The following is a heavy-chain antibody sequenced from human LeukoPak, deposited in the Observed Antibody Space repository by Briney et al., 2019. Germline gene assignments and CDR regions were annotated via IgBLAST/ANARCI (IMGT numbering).Heavy chain of an antibody. J-gene: IGHJ4*02. CDR3: ARTSPTSHFDF. Sequence: GGSLRLSCAASGFTFTTYWMHWVRQAPGEGLVWVSRINGDGSNSNYADSVKGRFTISRDNARNTLYLQMNGLRAEDTALYYCARTSPTSHFDFWGQGTLVTVSS. V-gene: IGHV3-74*01. CDR1: GFTFTTYW. D-gene: IGHD3-16*01. CDR2: INGDGSNS.